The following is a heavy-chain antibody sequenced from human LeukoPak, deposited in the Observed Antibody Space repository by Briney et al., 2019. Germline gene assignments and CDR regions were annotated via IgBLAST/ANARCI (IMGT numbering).Heavy chain of an antibody. J-gene: IGHJ6*03. Sequence: GGSLRLSCAASGFTFSSYWMSWVRQAPGKGLEWVANIKQDGSEKYYVDSVKGRFTISRDNAKNSLYLQMNSLRAEDTAVYYCARGLYSNYYYHYMDVWGKGTTVTVSS. CDR2: IKQDGSEK. D-gene: IGHD4-11*01. CDR3: ARGLYSNYYYHYMDV. CDR1: GFTFSSYW. V-gene: IGHV3-7*01.